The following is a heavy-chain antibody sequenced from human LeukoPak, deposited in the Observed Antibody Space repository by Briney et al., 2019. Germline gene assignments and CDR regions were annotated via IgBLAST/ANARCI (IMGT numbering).Heavy chain of an antibody. J-gene: IGHJ5*02. Sequence: PGGSLRLSCAASGFTVSSNYMSWVRQAPGKGLEWVSVIYSGGSTYYADSVKGRFTISRDNSKNTLYLQMNSLRAEDTAVYYCARGMGVLVPAATWFDPWGQGTLVTVSS. D-gene: IGHD2-2*01. CDR2: IYSGGST. V-gene: IGHV3-66*01. CDR1: GFTVSSNY. CDR3: ARGMGVLVPAATWFDP.